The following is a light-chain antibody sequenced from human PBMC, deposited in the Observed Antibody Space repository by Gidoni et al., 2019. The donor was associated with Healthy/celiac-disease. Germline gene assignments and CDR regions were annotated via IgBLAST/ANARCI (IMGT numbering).Light chain of an antibody. J-gene: IGKJ1*01. CDR1: QRISSW. Sequence: DIQMTQSPSTLSASVGDSVTSTCRASQRISSWLAWYQQKPGKAPKLLIYKASSLESGVPSRFSGSGSGTEFTLTISSLQPDDFATYYCQQYNSYSPPWTFGQGTQVEIK. CDR3: QQYNSYSPPWT. CDR2: KAS. V-gene: IGKV1-5*03.